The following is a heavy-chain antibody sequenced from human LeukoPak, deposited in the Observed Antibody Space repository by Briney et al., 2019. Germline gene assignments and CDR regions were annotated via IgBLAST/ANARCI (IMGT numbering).Heavy chain of an antibody. V-gene: IGHV3-7*01. CDR3: ARDTKEGTSDY. D-gene: IGHD3-10*01. CDR2: IKEDGSVK. Sequence: GGSLRLSCAASGFSFSSTLLTWVRQAPGKGLEWLANIKEDGSVKNYVDSVKGRFIISRDNARNSLDLQMNNLRAEDTAVYYCARDTKEGTSDYWGQGTLVTVSS. J-gene: IGHJ4*02. CDR1: GFSFSSTL.